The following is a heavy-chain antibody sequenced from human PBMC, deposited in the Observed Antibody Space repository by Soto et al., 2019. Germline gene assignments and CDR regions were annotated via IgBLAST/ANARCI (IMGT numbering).Heavy chain of an antibody. D-gene: IGHD3-16*01. V-gene: IGHV3-33*01. CDR2: IWYDGSNK. Sequence: GGSLRLSCAASGFTFSSYGMHWVRQAPGKGLEWVAVIWYDGSNKYYADSVKGRFTISRDNSKNTLYLQMNSLRAEDTAVYYCARDGGDYDYIWGSSQAVPVLYYFDYWGQGTLVTVSS. J-gene: IGHJ4*02. CDR3: ARDGGDYDYIWGSSQAVPVLYYFDY. CDR1: GFTFSSYG.